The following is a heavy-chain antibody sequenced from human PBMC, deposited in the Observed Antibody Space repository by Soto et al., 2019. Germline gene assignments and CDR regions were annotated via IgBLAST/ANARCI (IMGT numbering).Heavy chain of an antibody. CDR2: IKSKTDGGTT. CDR1: GFTFSNAW. V-gene: IGHV3-15*01. Sequence: GGSLRLSCAASGFTFSNAWMSWVRQAPGKGLEWVGRIKSKTDGGTTDYAAPVKGRFTISRDDSKNTLYLQMNSLKTEDTAVYYCTTDETGTTDFYYYYYMDVWGKGTTVTVSS. J-gene: IGHJ6*03. D-gene: IGHD1-7*01. CDR3: TTDETGTTDFYYYYYMDV.